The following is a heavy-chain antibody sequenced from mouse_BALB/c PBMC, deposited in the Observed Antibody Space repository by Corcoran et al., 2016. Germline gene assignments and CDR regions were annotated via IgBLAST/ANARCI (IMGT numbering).Heavy chain of an antibody. CDR3: ARRTGTGAMDY. J-gene: IGHJ4*01. V-gene: IGHV1S34*01. CDR1: GYSFTGYY. Sequence: LVKTGASVKISCTASGYSFTGYYMHWVKQSNGKSLEWIGYISCYNGATSYNQKFKGKATFTVDTSSSTAYMQFNSLTSEDSAVYYCARRTGTGAMDYWGQGTSVTVSS. CDR2: ISCYNGAT. D-gene: IGHD4-1*01.